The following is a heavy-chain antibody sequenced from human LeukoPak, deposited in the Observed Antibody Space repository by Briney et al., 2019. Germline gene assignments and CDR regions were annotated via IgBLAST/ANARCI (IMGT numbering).Heavy chain of an antibody. CDR2: IIPIFGTA. CDR1: GGTFSSYA. D-gene: IGHD3-3*01. Sequence: SVKVSCKASGGTFSSYAISWVRQAPGQGLEWMGGIIPIFGTANYAQKFQGRVTITADESTSTAYMELRSLRSDDTAVYYCARDRYDFWSGLRPDNWFDPWGQGTLVTVSS. CDR3: ARDRYDFWSGLRPDNWFDP. J-gene: IGHJ5*02. V-gene: IGHV1-69*13.